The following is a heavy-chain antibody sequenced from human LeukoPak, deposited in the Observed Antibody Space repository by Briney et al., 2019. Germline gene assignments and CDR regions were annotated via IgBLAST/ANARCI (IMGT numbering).Heavy chain of an antibody. D-gene: IGHD6-19*01. V-gene: IGHV3-21*01. J-gene: IGHJ4*02. Sequence: PGGSLRLSCAASGFTFSSYSMNWVRQAPGKGLEWVSSISSSSSYIYYADSVKGRFTISRDNAKNSLYLQMNSLRAEDTAVYCCARDSSGFLDYWGQGTLVTVSS. CDR2: ISSSSSYI. CDR3: ARDSSGFLDY. CDR1: GFTFSSYS.